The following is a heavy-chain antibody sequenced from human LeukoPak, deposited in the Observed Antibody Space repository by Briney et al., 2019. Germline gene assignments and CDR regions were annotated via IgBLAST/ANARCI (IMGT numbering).Heavy chain of an antibody. CDR3: ARLTSTSWPSYFDY. CDR1: GGSISSYH. Sequence: SETLSLTCTVSGGSISSYHWSWIRQPPGKGLEWIGYIFYSGSTKYNPSLESRVTISIDTSKNQFSLTVSSAAAADAAVYYCARLTSTSWPSYFDYWGPGILVTVSS. CDR2: IFYSGST. D-gene: IGHD6-13*01. J-gene: IGHJ4*02. V-gene: IGHV4-59*08.